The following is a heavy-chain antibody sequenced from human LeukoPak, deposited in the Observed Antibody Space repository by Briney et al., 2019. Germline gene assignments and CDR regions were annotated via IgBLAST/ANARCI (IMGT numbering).Heavy chain of an antibody. CDR3: ARRADSYYYDSSGYFGDDY. CDR2: ISGSGGST. D-gene: IGHD3-22*01. Sequence: PGGSLRLSCAASGFTFSSYAMSWVRQAPGKGLEWVSAISGSGGSTYYADSVKGRFTISRDNSKNSLYLQMNSLRAEDTAVYYCARRADSYYYDSSGYFGDDYWGQGTLVTVSS. CDR1: GFTFSSYA. J-gene: IGHJ4*02. V-gene: IGHV3-23*01.